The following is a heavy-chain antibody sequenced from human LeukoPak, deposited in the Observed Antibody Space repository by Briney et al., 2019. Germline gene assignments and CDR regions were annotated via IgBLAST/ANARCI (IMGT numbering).Heavy chain of an antibody. Sequence: PGGSLRLSCAASGFSFSNYYMHWVRQAPGRGLEYVSSISPNGDSTYYPNSVKGRFTFSRDNSKNTLYLQMNSPRAEDTAVYYCARVYRYYGSGSYYGKPTYYFDYWGQGTLVTVSS. V-gene: IGHV3-64*01. D-gene: IGHD3-10*01. CDR3: ARVYRYYGSGSYYGKPTYYFDY. J-gene: IGHJ4*02. CDR1: GFSFSNYY. CDR2: ISPNGDST.